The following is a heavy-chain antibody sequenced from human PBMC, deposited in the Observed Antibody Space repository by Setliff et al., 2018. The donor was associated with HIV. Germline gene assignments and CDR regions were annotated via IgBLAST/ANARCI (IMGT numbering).Heavy chain of an antibody. Sequence: ASVKVSCKASGYNFTNYDMNWVRQAPGQGLEWMGWINTNTGNPTYAQGFTGRFVFSLDTSVSTASLHIIRLNAEDTAVYYCALGVSSSWYLRVGYYFDYWGQGTLVTVSS. CDR1: GYNFTNYD. V-gene: IGHV7-4-1*02. D-gene: IGHD6-13*01. J-gene: IGHJ4*02. CDR3: ALGVSSSWYLRVGYYFDY. CDR2: INTNTGNP.